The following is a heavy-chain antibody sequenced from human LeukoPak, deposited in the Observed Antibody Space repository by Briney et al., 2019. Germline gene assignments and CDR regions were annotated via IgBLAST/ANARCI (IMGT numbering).Heavy chain of an antibody. V-gene: IGHV3-74*01. CDR1: GFTFTNYW. Sequence: GGSLRLSCAASGFTFTNYWMHWVRQAPGKGLVWVSRINSDGSSTSYADSVKGRFTISRDNAKNTLYLQMNSLRAEDTAVYYCASYYYDSSGYYRFDYWGQGTLVTVSS. D-gene: IGHD3-22*01. CDR3: ASYYYDSSGYYRFDY. J-gene: IGHJ4*02. CDR2: INSDGSST.